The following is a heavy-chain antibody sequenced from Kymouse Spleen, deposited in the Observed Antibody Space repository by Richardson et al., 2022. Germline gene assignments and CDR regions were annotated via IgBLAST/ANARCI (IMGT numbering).Heavy chain of an antibody. CDR2: INHSGST. Sequence: QVQLQQWGAGLLKPSETLSLTCAVYGGSFSGYYWSWIRQPPGKGLEWIGEINHSGSTNYNPSLKSRVTISVDTSKNQFSLKLSSVTAADTAVYYCARAAARPGGYYYGMDVWGQGTTVTVSS. CDR1: GGSFSGYY. CDR3: ARAAARPGGYYYGMDV. V-gene: IGHV4-34*01. D-gene: IGHD6-6*01. J-gene: IGHJ6*02.